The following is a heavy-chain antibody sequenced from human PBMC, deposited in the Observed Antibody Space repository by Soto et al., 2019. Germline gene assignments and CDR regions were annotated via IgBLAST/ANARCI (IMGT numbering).Heavy chain of an antibody. CDR2: ISAYNGNT. D-gene: IGHD4-17*01. V-gene: IGHV1-18*01. Sequence: QVQLVQSGAEVKKPGASVKVSCKASGYTFTSYGISWVRQAPGQGLEWMGWISAYNGNTNYAQKLQGRVTLTTDTSTSTAYMELRSLRSDDTAVYYCARVSGVPHDYGDYVGAFDIWGQGTMVTVSS. CDR1: GYTFTSYG. J-gene: IGHJ3*02. CDR3: ARVSGVPHDYGDYVGAFDI.